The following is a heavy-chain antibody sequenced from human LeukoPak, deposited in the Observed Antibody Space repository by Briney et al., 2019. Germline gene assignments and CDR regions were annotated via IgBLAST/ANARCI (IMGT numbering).Heavy chain of an antibody. CDR2: ISYDGSNK. CDR1: GFTFSSYA. CDR3: ARPRSKYCSGGGCYSQGYYYGMDV. D-gene: IGHD2-15*01. Sequence: GGSLRLSCAASGFTFSSYAMHWVRQAPGKGLEWVAVISYDGSNKYYADSVKGRFTISRDNSKNTLYLQMNSLRAEDTAVYYCARPRSKYCSGGGCYSQGYYYGMDVWGQGTTVTVSS. V-gene: IGHV3-30-3*01. J-gene: IGHJ6*02.